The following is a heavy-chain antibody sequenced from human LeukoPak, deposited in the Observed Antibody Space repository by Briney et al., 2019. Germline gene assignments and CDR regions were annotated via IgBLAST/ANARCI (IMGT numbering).Heavy chain of an antibody. V-gene: IGHV3-30*02. CDR2: IQYDGSHG. Sequence: PGGSLRLSCAASGFTFSGYGMHWVRQAPGKGLEWVTFIQYDGSHGYYADSVKGRFTFSRDNSKNTLYLQMNSLRTEDTAVYYCAKGSGWYFDYWGQGALVTVSS. D-gene: IGHD6-19*01. CDR3: AKGSGWYFDY. J-gene: IGHJ4*02. CDR1: GFTFSGYG.